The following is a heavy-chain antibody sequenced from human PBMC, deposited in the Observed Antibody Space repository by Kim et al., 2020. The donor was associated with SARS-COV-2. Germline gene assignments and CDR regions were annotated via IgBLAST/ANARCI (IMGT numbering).Heavy chain of an antibody. CDR1: GFTFSSYG. Sequence: GGSLRLSCAASGFTFSSYGMHWVRQAPGKGLEGVAVICNDGSNKYYAYSLKCRFTISRDNSKNTLYLQMNSLRAEYTAVYYWSGAGGKGWFGELFSTYYYHSGMDVWGKGPTVTVSS. J-gene: IGHJ6*04. D-gene: IGHD3-10*01. V-gene: IGHV3-33*01. CDR3: SGAGGKGWFGELFSTYYYHSGMDV. CDR2: ICNDGSNK.